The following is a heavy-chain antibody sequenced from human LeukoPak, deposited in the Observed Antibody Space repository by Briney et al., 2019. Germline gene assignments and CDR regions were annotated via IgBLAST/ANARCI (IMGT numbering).Heavy chain of an antibody. J-gene: IGHJ3*02. CDR1: GDSITTNNYD. CDR2: IYASGNT. Sequence: PSQTLSLTCTVSGDSITTNNYDWSWIRQPAGKGPEWIGRIYASGNTNYNPSLKSRVTISVDTSKNQFSLRLSSVTAADTAVYYCARDFDSPMAFDIWDQGTMVTVSS. D-gene: IGHD3-9*01. CDR3: ARDFDSPMAFDI. V-gene: IGHV4-61*02.